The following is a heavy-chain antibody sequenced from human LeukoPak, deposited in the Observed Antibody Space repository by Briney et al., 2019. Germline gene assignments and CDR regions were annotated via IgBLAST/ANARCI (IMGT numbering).Heavy chain of an antibody. J-gene: IGHJ4*02. Sequence: SGESLKISCKGSGYSFTSYWIGWARQMPGKGLEWMGIIYPGDSDTRYSPSFQGQVTISADKSISTAYLQWSSLKASDTAMYYCARHYDYVWGSYRYTLDYWGQGTLVTVSS. CDR2: IYPGDSDT. D-gene: IGHD3-16*02. V-gene: IGHV5-51*01. CDR1: GYSFTSYW. CDR3: ARHYDYVWGSYRYTLDY.